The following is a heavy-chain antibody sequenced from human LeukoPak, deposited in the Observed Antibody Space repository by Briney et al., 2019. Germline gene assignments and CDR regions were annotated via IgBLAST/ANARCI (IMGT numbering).Heavy chain of an antibody. V-gene: IGHV1-69*13. D-gene: IGHD6-19*01. CDR2: IIPIFGTA. CDR3: ARDGRRIAVAGSWFDP. Sequence: SVKVSCKASGGTFSSYAISWVRQAPGQGLEWMGGIIPIFGTANYAQKFQGRVTITADESTSTAYMELSSLRSEDTAVYYCARDGRRIAVAGSWFDPWGQGTLDTVSS. CDR1: GGTFSSYA. J-gene: IGHJ5*02.